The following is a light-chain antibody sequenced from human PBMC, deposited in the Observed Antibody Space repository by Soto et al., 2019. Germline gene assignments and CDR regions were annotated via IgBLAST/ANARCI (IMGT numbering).Light chain of an antibody. J-gene: IGLJ1*01. Sequence: QSVLTQPPSVSGAPGQRVTISCTGSSSNIGASKDVHWYQHLSGTAPKLLIYANTNRPSGVPDRFSGSKSGTSASLAITGLQAEDEADYYCQSYDNSLSAYVFGTGTKLTVL. V-gene: IGLV1-40*01. CDR1: SSNIGASKD. CDR2: ANT. CDR3: QSYDNSLSAYV.